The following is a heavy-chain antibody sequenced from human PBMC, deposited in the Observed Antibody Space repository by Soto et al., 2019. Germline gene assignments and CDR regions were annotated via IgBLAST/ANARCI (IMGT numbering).Heavy chain of an antibody. Sequence: QVQLVQSGAEVKKPGASVKVSCKASGYTFTSYGVSWVRQAPGQGLEWMGWISAYNGNTNYAQKLQGRVTMTTDTSTRTAYMERRSARSDGTAVYYCASRGYSSGWYQDSFDIWVQGTMVTVSS. V-gene: IGHV1-18*01. CDR2: ISAYNGNT. CDR3: ASRGYSSGWYQDSFDI. J-gene: IGHJ3*02. D-gene: IGHD6-19*01. CDR1: GYTFTSYG.